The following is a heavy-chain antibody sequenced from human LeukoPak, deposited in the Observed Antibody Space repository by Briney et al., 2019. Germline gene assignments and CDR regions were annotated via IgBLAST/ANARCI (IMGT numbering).Heavy chain of an antibody. V-gene: IGHV4-4*02. J-gene: IGHJ4*02. Sequence: KPSGTLSLTCGVSGGSISNTNWWTWVRQPPGKGLEWIGYIYYTGSTNYNPSLKSRVTISVDTSKNQFSLKLSYVNAADTAVYYCARYISSGLDYWGQGTLVTVSS. D-gene: IGHD6-6*01. CDR2: IYYTGST. CDR3: ARYISSGLDY. CDR1: GGSISNTNW.